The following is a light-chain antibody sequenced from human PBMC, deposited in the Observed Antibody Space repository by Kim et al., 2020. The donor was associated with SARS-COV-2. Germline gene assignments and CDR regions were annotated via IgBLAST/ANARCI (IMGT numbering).Light chain of an antibody. J-gene: IGLJ3*02. CDR1: SSNIGSYY. CDR3: AAWDDSLSGPV. CDR2: RSN. V-gene: IGLV1-47*01. Sequence: QLVLTQPPSASGTPGQRVTISCSGASSNIGSYYVNWYQQLPRTAPKLLIYRSNQRPSGVPDRFSGSKSGTSASLAISGLRSEDEAAYYCAAWDDSLSGPVFGGGTQLTVL.